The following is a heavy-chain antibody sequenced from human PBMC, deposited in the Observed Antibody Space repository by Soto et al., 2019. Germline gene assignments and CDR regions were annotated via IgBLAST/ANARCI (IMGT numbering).Heavy chain of an antibody. J-gene: IGHJ6*02. CDR3: ARPNMVFGVVIGYGMDV. Sequence: ASVKVSCKASGYTFTGHYIHWVRQAPGQGLEWVGWIDPHSGGTNYAQKFQGRVSMTRDTSLSTAYMELSRLRSDDTAIYYCARPNMVFGVVIGYGMDVWGQGTTVTVSS. CDR1: GYTFTGHY. D-gene: IGHD3-3*01. V-gene: IGHV1-2*02. CDR2: IDPHSGGT.